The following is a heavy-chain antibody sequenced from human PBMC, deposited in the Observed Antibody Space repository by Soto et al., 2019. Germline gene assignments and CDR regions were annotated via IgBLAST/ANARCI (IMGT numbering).Heavy chain of an antibody. Sequence: QVQLVQSGAEVKKPGASVKVSCKASGYTFTSYGIIWVRQAPGQGLEWMGWISAYNGNTHYAQKLQGRATTTTDTPPSTAYMALRRLRSDATAVYYCPSDRGSSALASWGQGTLVTVSS. CDR3: PSDRGSSALAS. J-gene: IGHJ4*02. V-gene: IGHV1-18*01. CDR1: GYTFTSYG. D-gene: IGHD1-26*01. CDR2: ISAYNGNT.